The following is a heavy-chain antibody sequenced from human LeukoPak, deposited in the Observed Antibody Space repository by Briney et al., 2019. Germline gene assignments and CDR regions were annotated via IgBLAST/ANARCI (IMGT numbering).Heavy chain of an antibody. CDR1: GFTFTSYA. CDR3: ARELTTVVTNWFDP. Sequence: GGSLRLSCAASGFTFTSYAMSWVRQAPGKGLEWVSYISSSGSTIYYADSVKGRFTISRDNAKNSLYLQMNSLRAEDTAVYYCARELTTVVTNWFDPWGQGTLVTVSS. J-gene: IGHJ5*02. CDR2: ISSSGSTI. V-gene: IGHV3-48*04. D-gene: IGHD4-23*01.